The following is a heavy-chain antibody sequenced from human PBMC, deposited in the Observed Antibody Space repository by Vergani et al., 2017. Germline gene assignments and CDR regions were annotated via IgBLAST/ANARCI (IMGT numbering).Heavy chain of an antibody. Sequence: EVQLVEPGGGLIQPGGSLRLSCAASGFTVSSNYMSWVRQAPGKGLEWVSVIYSGGSTYYADSVKGRFTISRDNSKNTLYLQMNSLRAEDTAVYYCAGRYSSGWGDAFDIWGQGTMVTVSS. D-gene: IGHD6-19*01. CDR1: GFTVSSNY. V-gene: IGHV3-53*01. J-gene: IGHJ3*02. CDR2: IYSGGST. CDR3: AGRYSSGWGDAFDI.